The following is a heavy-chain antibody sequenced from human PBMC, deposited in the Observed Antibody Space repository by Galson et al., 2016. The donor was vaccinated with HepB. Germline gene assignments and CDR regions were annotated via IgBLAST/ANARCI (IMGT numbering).Heavy chain of an antibody. J-gene: IGHJ4*02. CDR3: ARRPVSGAWYQSHRGFFDY. V-gene: IGHV4-39*02. D-gene: IGHD6-19*01. CDR1: GGSIVNKNYY. Sequence: ETLSLTCLVSGGSIVNKNYYWGWIRQPPGKGLEWIANVYYSGNTYYNPSLRSRVRISVDTSKNHFSLRLAAVTAADAAVYYCARRPVSGAWYQSHRGFFDYWGQGALVTVSS. CDR2: VYYSGNT.